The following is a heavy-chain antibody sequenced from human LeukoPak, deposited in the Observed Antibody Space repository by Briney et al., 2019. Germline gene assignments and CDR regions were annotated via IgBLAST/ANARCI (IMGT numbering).Heavy chain of an antibody. CDR3: AKESGSRSYGAYFPH. Sequence: GGSLRLSCAASGFTFSSYGMHWVRQAPGKGLEWVAVISYDGSTKYYADSVKGRFTISRDNSKSTLYLQMNSLRAEDTAVYYCAKESGSRSYGAYFPHWGQGTLVTVSS. CDR2: ISYDGSTK. D-gene: IGHD6-13*01. J-gene: IGHJ1*01. V-gene: IGHV3-30*18. CDR1: GFTFSSYG.